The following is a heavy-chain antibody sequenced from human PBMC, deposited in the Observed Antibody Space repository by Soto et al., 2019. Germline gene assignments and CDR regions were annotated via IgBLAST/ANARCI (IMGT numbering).Heavy chain of an antibody. J-gene: IGHJ4*02. V-gene: IGHV4-34*01. Sequence: SETLSLTCAVYGGSFRGFYWSWIRQPPGKGLEWIGEINHSGSTNYNPSLKSRVTISVDTSKNQFSLKLSSVTAADTAVYYCARDKQQLDHWGQGTLVTVSS. CDR2: INHSGST. CDR3: ARDKQQLDH. D-gene: IGHD6-13*01. CDR1: GGSFRGFY.